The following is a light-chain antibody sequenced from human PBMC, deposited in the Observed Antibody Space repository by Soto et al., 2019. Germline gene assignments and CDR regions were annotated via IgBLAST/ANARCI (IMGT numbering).Light chain of an antibody. CDR2: GNS. CDR3: QSYGISRSGVV. Sequence: QSVLTQPPSMSGAPGQRVTISCTGSSSNIGAGYDVHWYQQLPGTAPKLLIYGNSNRPSGVPDRFSGYKSGTSASLAITGLHAEDEADYYCQSYGISRSGVVFGGGTKLTVL. CDR1: SSNIGAGYD. J-gene: IGLJ2*01. V-gene: IGLV1-40*01.